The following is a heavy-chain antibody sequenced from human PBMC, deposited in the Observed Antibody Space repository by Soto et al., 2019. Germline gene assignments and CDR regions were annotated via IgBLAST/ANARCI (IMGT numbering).Heavy chain of an antibody. CDR3: ARELIVGRAEYFQH. V-gene: IGHV3-7*01. D-gene: IGHD1-26*01. J-gene: IGHJ1*01. Sequence: GSIRLSGAGSGLTFNSYWMSWVRQTAGSGLEWLANINQDGSEKYYVDAVKGRPTISRDNAKNSLYLQMTSLRAEDTAVYYCARELIVGRAEYFQHWVQGTLVTVSS. CDR1: GLTFNSYW. CDR2: INQDGSEK.